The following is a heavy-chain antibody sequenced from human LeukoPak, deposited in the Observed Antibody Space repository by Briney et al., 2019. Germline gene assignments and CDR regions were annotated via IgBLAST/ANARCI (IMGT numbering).Heavy chain of an antibody. CDR2: VHLSGAS. CDR1: GXSILTTNW. Sequence: PSETLSLTCAVSGXSILTTNWWSWVRQTPGKGLEWIGEVHLSGASNYNPSLKSRVSMSIGKSKNQLSLKLTSVTAADTAMYYCARESGAFSPFGFWGQGTLVTVSS. J-gene: IGHJ4*02. V-gene: IGHV4-4*02. D-gene: IGHD1-26*01. CDR3: ARESGAFSPFGF.